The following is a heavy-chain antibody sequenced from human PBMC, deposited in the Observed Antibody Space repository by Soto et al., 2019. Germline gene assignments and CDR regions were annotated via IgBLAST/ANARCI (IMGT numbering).Heavy chain of an antibody. CDR2: IYHSGST. Sequence: PSETLSLTCAVSGGSISSGGYSWSWIRQPPGKGLEWIGYIYHSGSTYYNPSLKSRVTISVDRSKNQFSLKLSSVTAADTAIYYCARVPDRWGQGTLVTVSS. V-gene: IGHV4-30-2*01. CDR1: GGSISSGGYS. J-gene: IGHJ5*02. CDR3: ARVPDR.